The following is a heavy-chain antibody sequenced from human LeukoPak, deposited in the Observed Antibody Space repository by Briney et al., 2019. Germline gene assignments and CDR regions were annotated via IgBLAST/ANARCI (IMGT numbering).Heavy chain of an antibody. V-gene: IGHV4-59*01. CDR2: IYYSGTT. D-gene: IGHD6-13*01. Sequence: SETLSLTCTVSGGSIGTYSWNWIRQPPGKGLEWIGYIYYSGTTNYNPSLKSRVTISVDTPKNQFSLKLSSVTAADTAVYYCARGVYIAAAQYAYWGQGTLVTVSS. CDR3: ARGVYIAAAQYAY. CDR1: GGSIGTYS. J-gene: IGHJ4*02.